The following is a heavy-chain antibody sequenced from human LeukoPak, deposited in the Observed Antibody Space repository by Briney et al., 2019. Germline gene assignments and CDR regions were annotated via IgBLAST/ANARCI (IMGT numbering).Heavy chain of an antibody. CDR3: ARDPRGPTGNDHYGRDSFDL. CDR1: GFTFSSYA. V-gene: IGHV3-30-3*01. D-gene: IGHD3-10*02. Sequence: PGGSLRLSCAASGFTFSSYAMSWVRQAPGKGLEWVGVLFYDGDRKHYADSVKGRFTMSRDNSQSTLYLQLSSLRGEDTAVYYCARDPRGPTGNDHYGRDSFDLWGQGTLVTVSS. CDR2: LFYDGDRK. J-gene: IGHJ4*02.